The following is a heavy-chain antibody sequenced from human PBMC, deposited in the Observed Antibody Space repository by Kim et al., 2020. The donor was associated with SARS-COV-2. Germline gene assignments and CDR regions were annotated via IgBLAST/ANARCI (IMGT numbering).Heavy chain of an antibody. D-gene: IGHD3-22*01. V-gene: IGHV3-11*06. Sequence: FTISRDNAKNSLYLQMNSLRAEDTAVYYCAREHDRSSGYYQYYYYGMDLWGQGTAVTVSS. J-gene: IGHJ6*02. CDR3: AREHDRSSGYYQYYYYGMDL.